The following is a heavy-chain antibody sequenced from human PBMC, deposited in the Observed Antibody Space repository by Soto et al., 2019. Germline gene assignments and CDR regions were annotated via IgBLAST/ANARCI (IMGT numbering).Heavy chain of an antibody. CDR3: ARQTYSSSWPDAFDI. CDR1: GYSFTSYW. Sequence: EVQLVQSGAEVKKPGESLKISCKGSGYSFTSYWIGWVRQMPGKGLEWMGIIYPGDSDTRYSPSFQGQVTISADKSISTAYLQWSSLKASDTAMYYCARQTYSSSWPDAFDIWGQGTMVTVSS. J-gene: IGHJ3*02. CDR2: IYPGDSDT. D-gene: IGHD6-13*01. V-gene: IGHV5-51*01.